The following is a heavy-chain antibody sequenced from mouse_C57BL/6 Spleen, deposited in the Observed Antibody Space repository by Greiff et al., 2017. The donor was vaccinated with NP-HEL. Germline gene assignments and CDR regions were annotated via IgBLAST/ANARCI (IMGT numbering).Heavy chain of an antibody. Sequence: QVQLQQSGAELVRPGASVTLSCKASGYTFTDYEMHWVKQTPVHGLEWIGAIDPETGGTAYNQKFKGKAILTADKSSSTAYMELRSLTSEDSAVYYCTRCITTVVRYFDVWGTGTTVTVSS. V-gene: IGHV1-15*01. CDR2: IDPETGGT. CDR3: TRCITTVVRYFDV. D-gene: IGHD1-1*01. CDR1: GYTFTDYE. J-gene: IGHJ1*03.